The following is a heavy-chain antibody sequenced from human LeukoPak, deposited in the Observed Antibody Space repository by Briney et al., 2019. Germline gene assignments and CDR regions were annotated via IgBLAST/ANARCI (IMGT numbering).Heavy chain of an antibody. Sequence: SEALSLTCTVSGGSISSGSYYWVWIRQPPGKGLEWIGTIYSGTTYYNPSLKSRVTISVDTSKNQFSLRLSSVTAADTAVYYCAREVDAAAAYNWFDPWGQGTLVTVSS. D-gene: IGHD2-2*01. CDR2: IYSGTT. J-gene: IGHJ5*02. CDR3: AREVDAAAAYNWFDP. CDR1: GGSISSGSYY. V-gene: IGHV4-39*07.